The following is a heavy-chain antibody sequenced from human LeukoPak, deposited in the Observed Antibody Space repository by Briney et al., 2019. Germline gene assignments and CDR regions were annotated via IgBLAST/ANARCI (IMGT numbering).Heavy chain of an antibody. CDR2: IYTSGST. Sequence: SETLSLTCTVSGGSISSSSLYWSWIRQPAGKGLEWIGRIYTSGSTNYNPSLKSRVTMSVDTSKNQFSLKLSSVTAADTAVYYCAREAKGAPYDYWGQGTLVTVSS. J-gene: IGHJ4*02. V-gene: IGHV4-61*02. D-gene: IGHD1-26*01. CDR3: AREAKGAPYDY. CDR1: GGSISSSSLY.